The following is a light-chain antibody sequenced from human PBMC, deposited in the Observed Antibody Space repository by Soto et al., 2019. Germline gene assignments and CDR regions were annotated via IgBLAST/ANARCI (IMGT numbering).Light chain of an antibody. CDR1: NGDIGGYHY. CDR3: SSYTTTTPVL. J-gene: IGLJ2*01. V-gene: IGLV2-14*01. CDR2: EVT. Sequence: QSALTQPASVSGSPGQSITISCTGTNGDIGGYHYVSWYQHVPGKAPKLIIYEVTSRPSAISGRFSGSKSGNTASLTISGLHPEDEAYYYCSSYTTTTPVLFGGGTQLTVL.